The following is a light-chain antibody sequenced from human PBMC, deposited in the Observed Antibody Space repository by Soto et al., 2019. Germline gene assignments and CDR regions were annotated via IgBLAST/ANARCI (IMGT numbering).Light chain of an antibody. CDR1: QSISKY. CDR2: GAS. Sequence: IQRTESPSSMSASVGNRVTITCRASQSISKYLNWYHHKPGKGPKLLIHGASTLQSGVPSRFSGSVSGTDFTLTISSLQTEDVATYYGQQSKSIPPWTFGQGTKVDIK. V-gene: IGKV1-39*01. CDR3: QQSKSIPPWT. J-gene: IGKJ1*01.